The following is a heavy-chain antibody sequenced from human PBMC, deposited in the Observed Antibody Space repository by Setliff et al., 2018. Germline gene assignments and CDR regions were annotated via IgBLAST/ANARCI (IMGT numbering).Heavy chain of an antibody. D-gene: IGHD3-3*01. CDR3: AISTIFGVVSPTPDAFDI. V-gene: IGHV1-69*08. J-gene: IGHJ3*02. CDR2: IIPIFGTA. Sequence: VKVSCKASGGTFSIYTISWVRQAPGQGLEWMGRIIPIFGTANYAQKFQGRVTITADKSTSTAYMELSSLGSEDTAVYYCAISTIFGVVSPTPDAFDIWGQGTMVTVSS. CDR1: GGTFSIYT.